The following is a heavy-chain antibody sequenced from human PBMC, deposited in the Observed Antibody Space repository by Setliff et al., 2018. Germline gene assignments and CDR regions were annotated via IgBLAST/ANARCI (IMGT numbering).Heavy chain of an antibody. CDR1: GFTFSSYW. Sequence: GGSLRLSCAASGFTFSSYWMSWVRQAPGKGLEWVANIKQDGSEKYYVDSVKGRFTISRDNAKNTLYLQMNSLRPEDTAVYYCARTCSGSGCYAGLESWGQGTPVTVS. CDR3: ARTCSGSGCYAGLES. CDR2: IKQDGSEK. D-gene: IGHD2-15*01. V-gene: IGHV3-7*01. J-gene: IGHJ4*02.